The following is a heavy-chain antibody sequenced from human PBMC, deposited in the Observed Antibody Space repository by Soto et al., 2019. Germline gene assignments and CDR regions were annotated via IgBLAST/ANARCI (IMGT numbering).Heavy chain of an antibody. D-gene: IGHD6-19*01. Sequence: QMTLKESGPTLVKPTETLTLTCTFSGFSLSIAGVGVGWIRQPPGKALEWLALIYWNDDKRYSPSLKSRLTITQDTSKNQVVLTMTHMDPMDTATYYCAHRYASGWLFDYFDFWGQGALVTVSS. CDR2: IYWNDDK. CDR3: AHRYASGWLFDYFDF. CDR1: GFSLSIAGVG. V-gene: IGHV2-5*01. J-gene: IGHJ4*02.